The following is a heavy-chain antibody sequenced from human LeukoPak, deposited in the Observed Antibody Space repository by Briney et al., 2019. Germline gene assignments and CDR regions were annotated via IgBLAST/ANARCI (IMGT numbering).Heavy chain of an antibody. J-gene: IGHJ4*02. D-gene: IGHD2-21*02. CDR1: GGSVSSSLYY. V-gene: IGHV4-39*01. Sequence: SGTLSLTCTVSGGSVSSSLYYWGWIRQPPGKGLEWIGNIFYSGTTYYNQSLKSRVTISVDTSKNQFSLKVRGVTAADTAVYYCARRKDEVTATFDSWGQGILVTVSS. CDR2: IFYSGTT. CDR3: ARRKDEVTATFDS.